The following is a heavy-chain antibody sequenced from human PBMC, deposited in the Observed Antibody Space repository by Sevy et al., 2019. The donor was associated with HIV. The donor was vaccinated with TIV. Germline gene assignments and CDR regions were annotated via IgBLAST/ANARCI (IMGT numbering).Heavy chain of an antibody. J-gene: IGHJ4*02. CDR3: TRWKGAHSIFDY. CDR1: GFSFGDYA. D-gene: IGHD1-1*01. Sequence: GGSLRLSCTASGFSFGDYAMNWVRQAPGKGLEWVAFLKNKARGGTLDHAASVKGRFTISRDDSKSIVYLQINDLRTEDTGVYYCTRWKGAHSIFDYWGQGALVTGSS. CDR2: LKNKARGGTL. V-gene: IGHV3-49*04.